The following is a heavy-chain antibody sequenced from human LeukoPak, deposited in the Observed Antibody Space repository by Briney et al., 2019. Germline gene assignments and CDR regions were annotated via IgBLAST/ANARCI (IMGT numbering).Heavy chain of an antibody. Sequence: GGSLRLSCAASGFIFSYYYMSWIRQAPGRGLEEGSYISSSGGTKYNADSVKSRFTISRENAKNSYLQMNSLRAEDTAVYYCARDGHAYGHGSPHYWGQGTLVTVSS. CDR2: ISSSGGTK. CDR3: ARDGHAYGHGSPHY. D-gene: IGHD3-10*01. J-gene: IGHJ4*02. V-gene: IGHV3-11*01. CDR1: GFIFSYYY.